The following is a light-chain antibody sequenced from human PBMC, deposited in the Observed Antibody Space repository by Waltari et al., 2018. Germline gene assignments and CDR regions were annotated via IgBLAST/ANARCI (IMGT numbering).Light chain of an antibody. CDR3: QQTNTVPLT. CDR2: AAS. Sequence: DIQMTQSPSSLSASVGDRVTITCRASHSITTYLTWYQQKPGKAPNLLSYAASSLQSGVPSRFSGSGSGTEFTLTISSLRPEDFATYYCQQTNTVPLTFGGGTKVEIK. CDR1: HSITTY. J-gene: IGKJ4*01. V-gene: IGKV1-39*01.